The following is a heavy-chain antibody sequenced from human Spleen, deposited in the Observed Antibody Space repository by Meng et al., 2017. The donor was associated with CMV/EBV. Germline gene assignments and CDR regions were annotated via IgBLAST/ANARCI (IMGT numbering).Heavy chain of an antibody. CDR1: GGSFSGYY. V-gene: IGHV4-34*01. J-gene: IGHJ5*02. D-gene: IGHD4-17*01. CDR3: ARRYGASAYNWFDP. CDR2: INHSGST. Sequence: QVQLQQWGAGLLKPSETLSLTCAVYGGSFSGYYWSWIRQSPGKGLEWIGEINHSGSTNYNPSLKSRVTISVDTSKNQFSLKLSSVTAADTAVYYCARRYGASAYNWFDPWGQGTLVTVSS.